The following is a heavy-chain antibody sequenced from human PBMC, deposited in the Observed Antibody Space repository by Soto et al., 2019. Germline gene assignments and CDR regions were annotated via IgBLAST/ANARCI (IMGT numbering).Heavy chain of an antibody. CDR1: GFTFGSYD. CDR3: ARKAVAYAFDI. D-gene: IGHD6-19*01. V-gene: IGHV3-64*01. Sequence: GGSLRLSCAASGFTFGSYDMHWVRQAPGKGLECVSGISSNGGSTYYANSVKDRFTISRDNSKNTLYLQMGSLRAEDMAVYYCARKAVAYAFDIWGQGTMVTVSS. J-gene: IGHJ3*02. CDR2: ISSNGGST.